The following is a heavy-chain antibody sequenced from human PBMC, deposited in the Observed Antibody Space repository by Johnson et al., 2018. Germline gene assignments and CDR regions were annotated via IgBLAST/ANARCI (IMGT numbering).Heavy chain of an antibody. J-gene: IGHJ3*02. V-gene: IGHV3-73*01. Sequence: VQLVESGGDLVQPGGSLKLSCAASGFTFSGSAMHWGRQASGKGLEWVGRIRSKANNYATVYAASVKGRFTISRDNSKNTVHLQMNSLGAEDTAVHYCAKGLGAAGGCLNSDAFDIWGQGTTVTVSP. CDR1: GFTFSGSA. CDR2: IRSKANNYAT. CDR3: AKGLGAAGGCLNSDAFDI. D-gene: IGHD2-15*01.